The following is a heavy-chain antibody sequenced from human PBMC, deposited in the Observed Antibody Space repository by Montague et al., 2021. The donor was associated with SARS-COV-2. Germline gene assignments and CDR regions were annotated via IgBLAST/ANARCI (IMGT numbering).Heavy chain of an antibody. CDR3: ARVPLYFEGFDS. CDR2: VNHSVGT. D-gene: IGHD3-9*01. J-gene: IGHJ4*02. V-gene: IGHV4-34*01. CDR1: GASLSTNY. Sequence: SETLSLTCAVLGASLSTNYWSWCRQHPGGGLVRTGQVNHSVGTTPYHPCTQGRVKISVDRSSNLMSLNLESVTAADTAVYYCARVPLYFEGFDSWGPGILVAVSS.